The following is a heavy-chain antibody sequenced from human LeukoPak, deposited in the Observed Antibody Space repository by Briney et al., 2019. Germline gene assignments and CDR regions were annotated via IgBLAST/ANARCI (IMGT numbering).Heavy chain of an antibody. V-gene: IGHV3-30-3*01. CDR3: ARADLRGYRDPLDY. CDR2: ISYDGSNK. J-gene: IGHJ4*02. Sequence: GSLRLSCAASGFTFSSYAMHWVRQAPGKGLEWVAVISYDGSNKYYADSVKGRFTISRDNSKNTLYLQMNSLRAEDTAVYYCARADLRGYRDPLDYWGQGTLVTVSS. D-gene: IGHD5-12*01. CDR1: GFTFSSYA.